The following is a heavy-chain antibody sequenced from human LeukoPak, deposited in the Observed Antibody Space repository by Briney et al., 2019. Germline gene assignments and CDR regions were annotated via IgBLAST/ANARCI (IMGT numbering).Heavy chain of an antibody. CDR3: ARDGYYYGQFDY. V-gene: IGHV1-2*02. D-gene: IGHD5-12*01. Sequence: ASVKVSCKASGYTFTGYYMHWVRQAPGQRLEWMGWINPNSGGTNYAQKFQGRVTMTSDTSITTAYMELSRLTSDDTAVYYCARDGYYYGQFDYWGQGTLVTVSS. CDR2: INPNSGGT. J-gene: IGHJ4*02. CDR1: GYTFTGYY.